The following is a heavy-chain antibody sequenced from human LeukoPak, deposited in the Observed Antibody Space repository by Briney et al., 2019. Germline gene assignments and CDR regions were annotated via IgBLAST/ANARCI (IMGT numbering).Heavy chain of an antibody. D-gene: IGHD1-1*01. Sequence: TSETLSLTCTVSGDSISSSSYYWGWIRQPPGKGLEWIGSIYYSGSTYYNPSLKSRVTISVDTSKYQFSLKLSSVTAADTAVYCCARPVPSRLGWFDPWGQGTLVTVSS. CDR1: GDSISSSSYY. J-gene: IGHJ5*02. CDR3: ARPVPSRLGWFDP. CDR2: IYYSGST. V-gene: IGHV4-39*01.